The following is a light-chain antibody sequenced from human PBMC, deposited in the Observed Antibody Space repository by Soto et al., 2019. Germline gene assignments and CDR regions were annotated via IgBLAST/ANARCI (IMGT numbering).Light chain of an antibody. CDR3: SSSTSSSTPYV. Sequence: QSALTQPASVSGSPGQSITISCTGTSSDVGGYNYVSWYQQHPGKAPKLMISEVSNRPSGVSNRFSGSKSGNTASLTISGLQAEDEADYYCSSSTSSSTPYVFGTGTKLTVL. CDR2: EVS. CDR1: SSDVGGYNY. J-gene: IGLJ1*01. V-gene: IGLV2-14*01.